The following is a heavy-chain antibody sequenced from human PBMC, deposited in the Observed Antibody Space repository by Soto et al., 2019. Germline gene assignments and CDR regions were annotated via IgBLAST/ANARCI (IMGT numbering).Heavy chain of an antibody. CDR2: IIPIFGTA. CDR1: GGTFSSYA. CDR3: ARAGSLYYDSSGYYHAAFDI. V-gene: IGHV1-69*13. D-gene: IGHD3-22*01. Sequence: ASVKVSCKASGGTFSSYAISWVRRAPGQGLEWMGGIIPIFGTANYAQKFQGRVTITADESTSTAYMELSSLRSEDTAVYYCARAGSLYYDSSGYYHAAFDIWGQGTMVTVSS. J-gene: IGHJ3*02.